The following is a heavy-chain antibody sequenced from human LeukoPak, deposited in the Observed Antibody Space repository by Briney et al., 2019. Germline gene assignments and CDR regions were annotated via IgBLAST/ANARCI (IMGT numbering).Heavy chain of an antibody. D-gene: IGHD3-10*01. CDR1: GGSISSSNW. Sequence: PSETLSLTCAVSGGSISSSNWWSWVRQPPGKGLEWIGEIYHSGSTNYNPSLKSRVTISVDTSKNQFSLKLSSVTAADTAVYYCARRRYYYGSGSFMDVWGKGTTVTISS. CDR2: IYHSGST. J-gene: IGHJ6*03. CDR3: ARRRYYYGSGSFMDV. V-gene: IGHV4-4*02.